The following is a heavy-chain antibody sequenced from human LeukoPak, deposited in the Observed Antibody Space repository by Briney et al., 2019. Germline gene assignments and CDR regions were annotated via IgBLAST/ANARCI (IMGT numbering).Heavy chain of an antibody. V-gene: IGHV1-69*05. CDR1: GGTFSSYA. Sequence: ASVKASCKASGGTFSSYAISWVRQAPGQGLEWMGRIIPIFGTANYAQKFQGRVTITTDESTSTAYMELSSLRPEDTAVYYCARVSDDSSGYYSGCFDYWGQGTLVTVSS. CDR3: ARVSDDSSGYYSGCFDY. D-gene: IGHD3-22*01. CDR2: IIPIFGTA. J-gene: IGHJ4*02.